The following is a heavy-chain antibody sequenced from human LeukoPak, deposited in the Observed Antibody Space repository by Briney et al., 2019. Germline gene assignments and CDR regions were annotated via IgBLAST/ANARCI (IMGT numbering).Heavy chain of an antibody. V-gene: IGHV3-9*01. CDR3: AKDIGRGYSSGPGN. D-gene: IGHD6-19*01. CDR2: ISWNIGSI. Sequence: GRSLRLSCAASGFTFDDYAMHWVRQAPGKGLEWVSGISWNIGSIGYADSVKGRFTISRDNAKNSLYLQMNSLRAEDTALYYCAKDIGRGYSSGPGNWGQGTLVTVSS. J-gene: IGHJ4*02. CDR1: GFTFDDYA.